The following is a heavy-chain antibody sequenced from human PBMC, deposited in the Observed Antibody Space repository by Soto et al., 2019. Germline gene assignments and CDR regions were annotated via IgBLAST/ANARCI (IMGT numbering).Heavy chain of an antibody. CDR1: GGTFSRYA. V-gene: IGHV1-69*01. Sequence: QVQLVQSGAEVRKPGSSVKVSCKASGGTFSRYAINWVRQAPGQGLEWMGGIIPMFGTTNYAQKFKGRVTITADESTRTVYMELNTLRSEDAAVYYCARASIHGSSWYFWFDPWGQGTLVTVSS. CDR3: ARASIHGSSWYFWFDP. CDR2: IIPMFGTT. J-gene: IGHJ5*01. D-gene: IGHD6-13*01.